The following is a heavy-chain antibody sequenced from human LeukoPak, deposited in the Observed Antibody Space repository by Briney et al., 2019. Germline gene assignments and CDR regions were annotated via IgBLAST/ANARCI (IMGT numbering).Heavy chain of an antibody. Sequence: ASVKVSGKASGYTVTGYYIHWLRQAPGQGHEWMGWTNPNSGGTNYAQKFQGRVTMTRDTSISTAYMELSRLRSDDTAVYYCAIGSYHDVNDYWGQGTLVTVSS. CDR3: AIGSYHDVNDY. J-gene: IGHJ4*02. CDR1: GYTVTGYY. D-gene: IGHD1-26*01. V-gene: IGHV1-2*02. CDR2: TNPNSGGT.